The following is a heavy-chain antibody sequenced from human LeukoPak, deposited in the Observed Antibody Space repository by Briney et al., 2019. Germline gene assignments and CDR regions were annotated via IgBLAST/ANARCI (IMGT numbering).Heavy chain of an antibody. Sequence: SVKVSCKASGCTFSSYAISWVRQAPGQGLEWMGRIIPIFGTANYEQKFQGSVTITTDESTSTAYMELSSLRSEDTAVYYCARGSGYSYGPFDYWGQGTLVTVSS. D-gene: IGHD5-18*01. CDR2: IIPIFGTA. CDR1: GCTFSSYA. J-gene: IGHJ4*02. CDR3: ARGSGYSYGPFDY. V-gene: IGHV1-69*05.